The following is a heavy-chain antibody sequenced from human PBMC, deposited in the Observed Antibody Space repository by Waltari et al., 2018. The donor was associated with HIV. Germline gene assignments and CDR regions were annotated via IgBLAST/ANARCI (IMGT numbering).Heavy chain of an antibody. J-gene: IGHJ4*02. V-gene: IGHV3-33*01. CDR2: FWSDGAES. CDR1: GFTFSNFA. Sequence: QVQLVESGGGVVQPGTSLTLSCAVSGFTFSNFAIHWVRQSTGKGLGVLAVFWSDGAESSYADSVKGRFTVSKDSSQKTLYLHLTSLRAEDTALYYCARGYSSSRWIPLYHWGRGTLVTVSS. D-gene: IGHD6-6*01. CDR3: ARGYSSSRWIPLYH.